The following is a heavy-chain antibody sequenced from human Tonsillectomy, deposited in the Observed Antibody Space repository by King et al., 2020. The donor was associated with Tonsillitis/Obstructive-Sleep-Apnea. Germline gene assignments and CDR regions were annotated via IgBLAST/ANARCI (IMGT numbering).Heavy chain of an antibody. D-gene: IGHD2/OR15-2a*01. CDR3: ARGPPRAPYLYYFDD. Sequence: VQLQESGPGLVKPSETLSLTCTVSGGSISSYYWSWIRQPPGKGLEWIGYIYYSGSTNYNPSLKSRVTISVDTSKNQFSLKLSSVTAADTAVYYCARGPPRAPYLYYFDDWGQGTLVTVSS. CDR1: GGSISSYY. CDR2: IYYSGST. V-gene: IGHV4-59*01. J-gene: IGHJ4*02.